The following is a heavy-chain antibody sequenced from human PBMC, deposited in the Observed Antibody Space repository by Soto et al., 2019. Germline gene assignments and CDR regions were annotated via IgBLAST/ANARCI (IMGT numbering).Heavy chain of an antibody. J-gene: IGHJ5*02. D-gene: IGHD6-25*01. Sequence: GGSLRLSCTASGFTFSSYGMHWVRQAPDKGLEWVAVISYDGSNKYYADSVKGRFTISRDNSKNTLYLQMNSLRAEDTAVYYCAKDSHSSAEPWGQGTLVTVSS. CDR2: ISYDGSNK. CDR3: AKDSHSSAEP. V-gene: IGHV3-30*18. CDR1: GFTFSSYG.